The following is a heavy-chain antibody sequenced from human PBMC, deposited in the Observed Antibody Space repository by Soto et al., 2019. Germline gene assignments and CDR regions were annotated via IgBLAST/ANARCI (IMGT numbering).Heavy chain of an antibody. CDR1: GGSFSGYY. Sequence: ASETLSLTCAVYGGSFSGYYWSWIRQPPGKGLEWIGEINHSGSTNYNPSLKSRVTISVDTSKNQFSLKLSSVTAADTAVYYCARGSRIAARPPYYYYYYYMDVWGKGTTVTVSS. J-gene: IGHJ6*03. D-gene: IGHD6-6*01. V-gene: IGHV4-34*01. CDR2: INHSGST. CDR3: ARGSRIAARPPYYYYYYYMDV.